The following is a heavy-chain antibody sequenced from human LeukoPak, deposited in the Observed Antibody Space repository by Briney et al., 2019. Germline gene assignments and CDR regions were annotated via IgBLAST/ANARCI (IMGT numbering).Heavy chain of an antibody. CDR1: GYSSTSYW. Sequence: GESLKISCKGSGYSSTSYWIGWVRQMPGKGLEWMGIIYPGDSDTRYSPSFQGQVTISADKSISTAYLQWSSLKASDTAMYYCARQAKYCSSSSCYDYWGQGTLVTVSS. CDR2: IYPGDSDT. CDR3: ARQAKYCSSSSCYDY. V-gene: IGHV5-51*01. D-gene: IGHD2-2*01. J-gene: IGHJ4*02.